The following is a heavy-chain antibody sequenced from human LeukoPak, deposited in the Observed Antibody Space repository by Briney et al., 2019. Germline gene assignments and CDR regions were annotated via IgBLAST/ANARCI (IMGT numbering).Heavy chain of an antibody. D-gene: IGHD3-3*01. CDR3: ARGPSSTYYDFWSGYYARYYYYGMDV. Sequence: PGGSLRLSCAASGFTFSSYWMSWVRQAPGKGLEWVANIKQDGSEKYYVDSVKGRFTISRDNAKNSLYLQMNSLRAEDTAVYYCARGPSSTYYDFWSGYYARYYYYGMDVWGQGTTVTVSS. V-gene: IGHV3-7*01. J-gene: IGHJ6*02. CDR1: GFTFSSYW. CDR2: IKQDGSEK.